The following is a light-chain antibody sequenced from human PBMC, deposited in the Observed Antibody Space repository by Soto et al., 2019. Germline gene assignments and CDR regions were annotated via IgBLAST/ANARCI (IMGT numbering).Light chain of an antibody. CDR3: HQYGSSSYT. CDR1: QSVSRSY. CDR2: GAS. V-gene: IGKV3-20*01. J-gene: IGKJ2*01. Sequence: EIVLTQSPGTLSLSPGERATLSCRASQSVSRSYLDWYQQQPGQAPRLLIYGASSRANGIPDRFSGSGSGPDFNLTITRLEREDLAVYYCHQYGSSSYTFGQGTKLEIK.